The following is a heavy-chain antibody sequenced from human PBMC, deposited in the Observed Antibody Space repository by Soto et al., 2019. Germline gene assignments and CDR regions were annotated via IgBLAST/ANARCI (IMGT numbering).Heavy chain of an antibody. J-gene: IGHJ3*02. V-gene: IGHV1-69*01. D-gene: IGHD4-4*01. CDR1: GDTFSKYA. CDR3: AIDPGDDYNFSAFDI. Sequence: QVQLVQSGAEVKKPGSSVKVSCKTSGDTFSKYAISWVRQAPGQGLEWMGGIIPIFGAANYAQKFQGRVMITADESTSTAYMELSSLRSEDTAVYYCAIDPGDDYNFSAFDIWGQGTMVTVSS. CDR2: IIPIFGAA.